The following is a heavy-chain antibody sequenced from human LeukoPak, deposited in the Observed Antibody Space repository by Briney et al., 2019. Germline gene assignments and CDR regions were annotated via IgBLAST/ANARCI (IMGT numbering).Heavy chain of an antibody. J-gene: IGHJ5*02. D-gene: IGHD6-13*01. CDR1: GGSISSGDYY. CDR2: IYYSGST. V-gene: IGHV4-30-4*08. CDR3: ARDGPSLLAAAGSNWFDP. Sequence: SETLSLTCTVSGGSISSGDYYWSWIRQPPGKGLEWIGYIYYSGSTYYNPSLKSRVTISVDTSKNQFSLKLSSVTAADTAVYYCARDGPSLLAAAGSNWFDPWGQGTLVTVSS.